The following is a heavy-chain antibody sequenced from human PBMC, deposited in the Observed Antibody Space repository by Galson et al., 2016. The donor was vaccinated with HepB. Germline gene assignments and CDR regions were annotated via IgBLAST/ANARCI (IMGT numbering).Heavy chain of an antibody. J-gene: IGHJ2*01. CDR3: ARSYYFGSGSRYWYFDL. Sequence: SVKVSCKASGYTFTSYGISWVRQAPGQGLEWMAWISGYNGNTHYAQKFQGRVTMTTDTSTSTANMELRSLRSDDTAVYYCARSYYFGSGSRYWYFDLWGRGTLVTVSS. CDR2: ISGYNGNT. V-gene: IGHV1-18*04. D-gene: IGHD3-10*01. CDR1: GYTFTSYG.